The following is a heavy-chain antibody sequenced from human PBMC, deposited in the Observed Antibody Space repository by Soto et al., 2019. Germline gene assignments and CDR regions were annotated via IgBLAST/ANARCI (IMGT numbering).Heavy chain of an antibody. Sequence: QLQLQESGPGLVKPSETLSLTCSVSDDSINSDKYYWGWIRQPPGKGLEWIGSIYYRGNAYYNPSLQTRITPSVDKSRSQFSLKLNSVTAADSAVYFWARLEGLATIAYYFDFWGPGALVTVSS. CDR3: ARLEGLATIAYYFDF. CDR2: IYYRGNA. CDR1: DDSINSDKYY. J-gene: IGHJ4*02. D-gene: IGHD3-9*01. V-gene: IGHV4-39*01.